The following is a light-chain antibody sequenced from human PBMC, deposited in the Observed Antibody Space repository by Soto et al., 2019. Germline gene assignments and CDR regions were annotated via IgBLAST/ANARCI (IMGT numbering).Light chain of an antibody. V-gene: IGKV3-20*01. J-gene: IGKJ1*01. CDR3: EQYCSSMGT. CDR2: GAS. Sequence: EIVLTQSPGTLSLSPGEGATLSCRASQSVSSNYLAWYQQKPGQAPRLLIYGASSRATGISDSFSGSWSGTDFTLTISRRTPEASAVYYCEQYCSSMGTFDQAPKVEI. CDR1: QSVSSNY.